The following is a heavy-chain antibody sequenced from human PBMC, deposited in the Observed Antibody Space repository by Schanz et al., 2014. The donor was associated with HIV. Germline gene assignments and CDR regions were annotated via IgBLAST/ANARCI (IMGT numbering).Heavy chain of an antibody. D-gene: IGHD3-10*01. CDR2: LSGSGSNI. J-gene: IGHJ4*02. CDR1: GFSFSDYH. Sequence: QVQLVESGGDLVKPGGSLRLSCTASGFSFSDYHMSWIRQAPGKGLEWVSSLSGSGSNIYYADSVKGRFTISRDNGKNSLFLQMNSLRAEDTAVYYCASLRGFLWFGDHPYSFDYWGQGTLVTVSS. V-gene: IGHV3-11*01. CDR3: ASLRGFLWFGDHPYSFDY.